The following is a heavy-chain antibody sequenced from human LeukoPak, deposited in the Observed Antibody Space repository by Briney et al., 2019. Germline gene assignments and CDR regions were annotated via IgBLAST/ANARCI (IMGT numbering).Heavy chain of an antibody. CDR3: ARVSRTSISSQYLFDY. J-gene: IGHJ4*02. CDR1: GYTFTGYY. V-gene: IGHV1-2*02. CDR2: INPNSGGT. Sequence: ASVKVSCKASGYTFTGYYMHWVRQAPGQGLEWMGWINPNSGGTNYAQKFQGRVTMTRDTSISTAYMELSRLRSDDTAVYYCARVSRTSISSQYLFDYWGQGTLVTVSS. D-gene: IGHD3-9*01.